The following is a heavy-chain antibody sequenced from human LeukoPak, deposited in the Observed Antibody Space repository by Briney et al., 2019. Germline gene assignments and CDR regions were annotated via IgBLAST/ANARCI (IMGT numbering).Heavy chain of an antibody. J-gene: IGHJ5*02. CDR2: IIPILGIA. D-gene: IGHD6-13*01. V-gene: IGHV1-69*04. CDR1: GGTFSSYA. Sequence: SVKVSCKASGGTFSSYAISWVRQAPGQGLEWMGRIIPILGIANYAQKFQGGVTITADKSTSTAYMELSSLRSEDTAVYYCASHRYSSSWENWFDPWGQGTLVTVSS. CDR3: ASHRYSSSWENWFDP.